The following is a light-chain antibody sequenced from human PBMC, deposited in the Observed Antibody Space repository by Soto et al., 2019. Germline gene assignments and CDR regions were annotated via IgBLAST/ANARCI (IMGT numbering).Light chain of an antibody. J-gene: IGKJ3*01. CDR2: LGS. CDR1: QSLLHSNGYNY. CDR3: MQALQTPLFT. Sequence: DIVMTQSPLSLPVTPGEPASISCRSSQSLLHSNGYNYLDWYLQKPGQSPQLLIYLGSNRASGVPDRFSGSGSGTDFPLKISRVVAEDVGVYYCMQALQTPLFTFGPGTKVDIK. V-gene: IGKV2-28*01.